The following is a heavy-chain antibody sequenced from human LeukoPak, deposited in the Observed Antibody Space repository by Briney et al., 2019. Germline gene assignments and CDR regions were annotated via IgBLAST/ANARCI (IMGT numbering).Heavy chain of an antibody. D-gene: IGHD3-22*01. CDR2: IYYSGST. J-gene: IGHJ4*02. Sequence: PSETLSLTCTVSGGSISSSSYYRGWIRQPPGKGLEWIGSIYYSGSTYYNPSLKSRVTISVDTSKNQFSLKLSSVTAADTAVYYCARTYYYDSSGYYGPEHFDYWGQGTLVTVSS. CDR3: ARTYYYDSSGYYGPEHFDY. CDR1: GGSISSSSYY. V-gene: IGHV4-39*01.